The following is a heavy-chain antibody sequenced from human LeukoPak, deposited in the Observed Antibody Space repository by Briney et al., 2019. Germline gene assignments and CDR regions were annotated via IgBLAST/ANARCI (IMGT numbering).Heavy chain of an antibody. D-gene: IGHD3-16*02. J-gene: IGHJ4*02. CDR1: GGSFSGYY. CDR3: ARGHRVWGSYRYTGSPLDY. CDR2: INHRGST. V-gene: IGHV4-34*01. Sequence: SETLSLTCAVYGGSFSGYYWSGIRQPPGKGLEGIGEINHRGSTNYNPSLKSRVTISVDTSKNQFSLKLSSVTAADTAVYYCARGHRVWGSYRYTGSPLDYWGQGTLVTVSS.